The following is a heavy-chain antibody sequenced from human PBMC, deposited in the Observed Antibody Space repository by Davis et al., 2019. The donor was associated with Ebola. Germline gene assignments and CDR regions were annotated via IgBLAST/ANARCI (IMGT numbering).Heavy chain of an antibody. Sequence: SLKISCAASGFTFDDYAMHWVRQAPGKGLEWVSGINWNAGTIVYADSVRGRFTISRDNVKNSLYLQMDSLRAEDTAVYYCARWASVGYWGQGTLVTVSS. CDR3: ARWASVGY. CDR2: INWNAGTI. J-gene: IGHJ4*02. V-gene: IGHV3-9*01. D-gene: IGHD1-26*01. CDR1: GFTFDDYA.